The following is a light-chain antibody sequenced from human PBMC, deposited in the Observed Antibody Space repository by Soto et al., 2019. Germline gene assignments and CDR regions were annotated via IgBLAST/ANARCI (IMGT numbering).Light chain of an antibody. J-gene: IGKJ4*01. CDR1: QTISND. Sequence: EVVMTQSPATVSVSPGERVTLYCRASQTISNDLAWYQHKPGQAPRLLIYGASTRATGVPARFSGGGSGTEFTLTISSLQSEDFAFYYCQQNNKWPPVTFGGGTKVDIK. CDR2: GAS. CDR3: QQNNKWPPVT. V-gene: IGKV3-15*01.